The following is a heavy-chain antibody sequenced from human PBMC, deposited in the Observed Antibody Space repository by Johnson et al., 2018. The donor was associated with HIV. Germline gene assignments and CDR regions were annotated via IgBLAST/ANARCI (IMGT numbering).Heavy chain of an antibody. D-gene: IGHD6-13*01. CDR1: GFTFSDYY. Sequence: QVQLLESGGGVVQPGRSLRLSCAASGFTFSDYYMSWIRQAPGKGLEWVSYISSSGSTIYYADSVKGRFTISRDNSKNTLYLQMNSLRAEDTAVYYCTTEMHQLLNRDAFDIWGQGTMVTVSS. J-gene: IGHJ3*02. CDR2: ISSSGSTI. CDR3: TTEMHQLLNRDAFDI. V-gene: IGHV3-11*04.